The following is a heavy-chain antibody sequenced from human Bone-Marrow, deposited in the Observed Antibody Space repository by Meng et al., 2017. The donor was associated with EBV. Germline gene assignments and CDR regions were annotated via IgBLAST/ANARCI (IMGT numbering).Heavy chain of an antibody. CDR3: ASLPDYGGNSGDY. CDR2: IYHSGST. CDR1: GGSISSSYW. V-gene: IGHV4-4*02. Sequence: HAPLSEAGPGLVTPSGTLSLTCAVPGGSISSSYWWRWVRQPPGKGLEGIGEIYHSGSTNYNPSLKSRVTISVDKSKNQFSLKLSSVTAADTAVYYCASLPDYGGNSGDYWGQGTLVTVSS. J-gene: IGHJ4*02. D-gene: IGHD4-23*01.